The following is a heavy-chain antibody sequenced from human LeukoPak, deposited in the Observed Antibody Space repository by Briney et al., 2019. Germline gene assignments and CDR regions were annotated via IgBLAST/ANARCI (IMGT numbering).Heavy chain of an antibody. V-gene: IGHV1-8*01. Sequence: ASVKVSCKASGYTFTSYDINWVRRATGQGLEWMGWMNPNSGNTGYAQKFQGRVTMTRNTSISTAYMELSSLRSEDTAVYYCARLRFLEWLLDGMDVWGQGTTVTVSS. CDR3: ARLRFLEWLLDGMDV. CDR1: GYTFTSYD. J-gene: IGHJ6*02. CDR2: MNPNSGNT. D-gene: IGHD3-3*01.